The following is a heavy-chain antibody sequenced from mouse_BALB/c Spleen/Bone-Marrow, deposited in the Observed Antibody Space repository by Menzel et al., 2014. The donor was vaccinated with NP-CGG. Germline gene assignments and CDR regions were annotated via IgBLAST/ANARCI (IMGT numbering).Heavy chain of an antibody. CDR2: ISHSGST. CDR1: GDSITSGY. V-gene: IGHV3-8*02. J-gene: IGHJ4*01. Sequence: EVQLQQSGPSLVKPSQTLSLTCSVTGDSITSGYWNWIRKFPGNKLEYMGYISHSGSTYYNPSLKSRISITRDTSKNQYYLQLNSVTTEDTATYYCARAGYRYDVGYAMDYWGQGTSVTVSP. D-gene: IGHD2-14*01. CDR3: ARAGYRYDVGYAMDY.